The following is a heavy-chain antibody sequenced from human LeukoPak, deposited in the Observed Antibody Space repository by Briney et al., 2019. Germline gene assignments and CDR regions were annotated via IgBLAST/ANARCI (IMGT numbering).Heavy chain of an antibody. CDR3: AKSDSSAWGYFDY. V-gene: IGHV3-23*01. CDR2: ISGSGGGT. Sequence: PGGSLRLSCAASGFTFSSYAMSWVRQAPGKGLEWVSAISGSGGGTYYADSVKGRFTISRDNAKNTVYLQMSSLRAEDTALYYCAKSDSSAWGYFDYWGQGTLVTVSS. J-gene: IGHJ4*02. D-gene: IGHD6-19*01. CDR1: GFTFSSYA.